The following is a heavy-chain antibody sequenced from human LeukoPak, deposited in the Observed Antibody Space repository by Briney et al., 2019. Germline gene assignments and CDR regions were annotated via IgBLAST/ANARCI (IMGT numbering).Heavy chain of an antibody. CDR2: IYDSEST. Sequence: PSETLSLTCTVSGVSISRHYWRSVRHPPRKGLEWIGDIYDSESTHYKSSLKSRVTISADTSKNQFSLRLRFVTAADTAVYYCARVLQSYYYLDVWGKGTTVTVSS. J-gene: IGHJ6*03. CDR1: GVSISRHY. D-gene: IGHD3-3*01. CDR3: ARVLQSYYYLDV. V-gene: IGHV4-59*11.